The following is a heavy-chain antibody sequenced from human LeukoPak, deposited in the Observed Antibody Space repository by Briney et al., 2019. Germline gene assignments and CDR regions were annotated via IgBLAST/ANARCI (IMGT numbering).Heavy chain of an antibody. J-gene: IGHJ4*02. CDR2: IYSSGTT. CDR1: GGSISNYY. V-gene: IGHV4-4*07. CDR3: AREGAVAGRGNDY. Sequence: PSETLSLTCTVSGGSISNYYWNWIRQPAGKGLEWIGRIYSSGTTNYNPSLKSRLTMSVDTSKSQFSLNLSSVTAADTAVYYCAREGAVAGRGNDYWGQGTLVTVSS. D-gene: IGHD6-19*01.